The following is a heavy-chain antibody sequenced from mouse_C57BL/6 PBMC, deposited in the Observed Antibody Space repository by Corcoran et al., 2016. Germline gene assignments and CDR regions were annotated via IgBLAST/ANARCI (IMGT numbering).Heavy chain of an antibody. CDR2: IYWDDDK. J-gene: IGHJ2*01. Sequence: QVTLKESRPGILQSSQTLSLTCAFSGFSLSTSGMGVSWIRQPSGKGLEWLAHIYWDDDKRYNPSLKCRLTISKDTSRNQVFLKITSVVTVDTATYYCARRGYGNYYFDYWGQGTTLTVSS. D-gene: IGHD2-1*01. V-gene: IGHV8-12*01. CDR3: ARRGYGNYYFDY. CDR1: GFSLSTSGMG.